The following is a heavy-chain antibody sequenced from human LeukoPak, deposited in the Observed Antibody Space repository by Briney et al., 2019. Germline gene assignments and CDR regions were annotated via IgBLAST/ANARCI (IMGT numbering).Heavy chain of an antibody. Sequence: PGGSLRLSCAASGFIFRDYVMNWVRQAPGKGLEWVAVTSFDESTKHYADSVQGRFTISRDNSKNTLYLQMNSLRAEDTAVYFFARDAGWLRLFDYGGQGTLVTVSS. CDR2: TSFDESTK. V-gene: IGHV3-30-3*01. CDR3: ARDAGWLRLFDY. CDR1: GFIFRDYV. J-gene: IGHJ4*02. D-gene: IGHD5-12*01.